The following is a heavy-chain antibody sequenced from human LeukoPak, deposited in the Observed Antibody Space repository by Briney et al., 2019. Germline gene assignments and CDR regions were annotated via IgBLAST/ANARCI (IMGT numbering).Heavy chain of an antibody. Sequence: HPGGSLRLSCAASGFTFSSYSMNWVRQAPGKGLEWVSYIGSSSSTIYYADSVKGRFTISRDNAKNSLYLQMNSLRAEDTAVYYCARGSVTPYYYYGMDVWGQGTTVTVSS. CDR2: IGSSSSTI. CDR3: ARGSVTPYYYYGMDV. CDR1: GFTFSSYS. D-gene: IGHD2-21*02. J-gene: IGHJ6*02. V-gene: IGHV3-48*04.